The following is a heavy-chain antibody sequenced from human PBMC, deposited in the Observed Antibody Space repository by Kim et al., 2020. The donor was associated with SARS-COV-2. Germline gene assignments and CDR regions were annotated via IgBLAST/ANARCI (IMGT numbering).Heavy chain of an antibody. D-gene: IGHD2-21*02. CDR3: ASQRVVETSVQFDY. J-gene: IGHJ4*02. V-gene: IGHV1-69*04. CDR1: GGTFSSYA. CDR2: IIPILGIA. Sequence: SVKVSCKASGGTFSSYAISWVRQAPGQGLEWMGRIIPILGIANYAQKFQGRVTITADKSTSTAYMELSSLRSEDTAVYYCASQRVVETSVQFDYWGQGTLVTVSS.